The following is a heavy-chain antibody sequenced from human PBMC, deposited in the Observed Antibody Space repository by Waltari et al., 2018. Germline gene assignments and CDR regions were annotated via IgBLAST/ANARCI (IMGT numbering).Heavy chain of an antibody. Sequence: EVQVVESGGALVQPGGSLRLSCAVSGFPLSSDWMSWVRQAPGKGLEWVANRKEDGSEKYYVDAVKGRFSISRDNAKNSMYLQMNFLRAEDTAVYYCAVYSSTGASVYWGQGTLVTVSS. CDR3: AVYSSTGASVY. CDR2: RKEDGSEK. D-gene: IGHD7-27*01. J-gene: IGHJ4*02. V-gene: IGHV3-7*02. CDR1: GFPLSSDW.